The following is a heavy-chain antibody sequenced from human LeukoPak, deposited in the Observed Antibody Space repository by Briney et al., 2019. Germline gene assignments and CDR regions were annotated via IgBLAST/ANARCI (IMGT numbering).Heavy chain of an antibody. CDR2: IYYSGST. J-gene: IGHJ5*02. CDR1: GGSISSYY. CDR3: AREVGYCSSTSCYTEPKKKYNWFDP. Sequence: SETLSLTCTVSGGSISSYYWGWIRQPPGKGLEWIGYIYYSGSTNYNPSLKSRVTISVDTSKNQFSLKLSSVTAADTAVYYCAREVGYCSSTSCYTEPKKKYNWFDPWGQGTLVTVSS. V-gene: IGHV4-59*01. D-gene: IGHD2-2*02.